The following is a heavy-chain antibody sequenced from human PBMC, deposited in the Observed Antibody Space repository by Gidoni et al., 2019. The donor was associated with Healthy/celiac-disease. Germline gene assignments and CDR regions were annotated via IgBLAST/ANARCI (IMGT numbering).Heavy chain of an antibody. D-gene: IGHD6-13*01. CDR1: GFTFSSYA. J-gene: IGHJ4*02. CDR3: ARDSSSSWYIGGLDY. Sequence: QVQLVESGGGVVQPGRSLRLSCAASGFTFSSYAMHWVRQAPGKGLEWVAVISYDGSNKYYADSVKGRFTISRDNSKNTLYLQMNSLRAEDTAVYYCARDSSSSWYIGGLDYWGQGTLVTVSS. CDR2: ISYDGSNK. V-gene: IGHV3-30-3*01.